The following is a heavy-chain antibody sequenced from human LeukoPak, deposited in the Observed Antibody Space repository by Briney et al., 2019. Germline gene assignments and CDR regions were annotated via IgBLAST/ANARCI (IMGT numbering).Heavy chain of an antibody. CDR1: GFTFSRYS. J-gene: IGHJ6*02. V-gene: IGHV3-66*02. CDR3: ARGTPYSSSWYRYGMDV. D-gene: IGHD6-13*01. CDR2: IYSGGST. Sequence: PGGSLRLSCAASGFTFSRYSMSWVRQAPGKGLEWVSVIYSGGSTYYADSVKGRFTISRDNSKNTLYLQMNSLRAEDTAVYYCARGTPYSSSWYRYGMDVWGQGTTVTVSS.